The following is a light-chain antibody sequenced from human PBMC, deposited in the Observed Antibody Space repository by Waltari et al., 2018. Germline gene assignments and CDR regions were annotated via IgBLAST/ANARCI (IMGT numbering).Light chain of an antibody. V-gene: IGKV3-20*01. CDR2: GAA. CDR3: QQYGSSPPLT. CDR1: QSVTSSY. J-gene: IGKJ4*01. Sequence: IVLTQVPGTLSLATGERAAPSCRASQSVTSSYLAWYQQKPGQAPRLLMYGAASRATGIPDRFSGSGSGTDFTLTISRLEPEDFAVYYCQQYGSSPPLTFGGGTKVEIK.